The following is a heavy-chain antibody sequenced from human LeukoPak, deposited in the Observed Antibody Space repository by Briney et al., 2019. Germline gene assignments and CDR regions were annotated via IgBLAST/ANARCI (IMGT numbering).Heavy chain of an antibody. V-gene: IGHV4-59*01. D-gene: IGHD3-9*01. CDR1: GGSISSYY. Sequence: SETLSLTCTVSGGSISSYYWSWIRQPPGKEVEWIGYIYYSGSTKYNPSLKSRVTISLDTSRDQFSLKLTSVTAADTAVYYCARFEGYDFLTGYAYYFDYWGQGTLVTVSS. J-gene: IGHJ4*02. CDR3: ARFEGYDFLTGYAYYFDY. CDR2: IYYSGST.